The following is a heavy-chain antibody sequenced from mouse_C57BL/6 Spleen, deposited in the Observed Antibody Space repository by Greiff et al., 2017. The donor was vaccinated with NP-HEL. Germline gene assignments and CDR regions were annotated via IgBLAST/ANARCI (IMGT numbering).Heavy chain of an antibody. V-gene: IGHV14-2*01. J-gene: IGHJ4*01. D-gene: IGHD1-1*01. CDR2: IDPEDGET. CDR1: GFNIKDYY. CDR3: ARSLTTVVATDYAMDY. Sequence: EVQGVESGAELVKPGASVKLSCTASGFNIKDYYMHWVKQRTEQGLEWIGRIDPEDGETKYAPKFQGKATITADTSSNTAYLQLSSLTSEDTAVYYCARSLTTVVATDYAMDYWGQGTSVTVSS.